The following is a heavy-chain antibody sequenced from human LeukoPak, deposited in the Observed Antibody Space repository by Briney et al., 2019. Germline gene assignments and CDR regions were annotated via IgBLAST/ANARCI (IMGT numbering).Heavy chain of an antibody. CDR3: AKSFWWFGEFSPFDY. J-gene: IGHJ4*02. D-gene: IGHD3-10*01. CDR2: ISVSSSSL. V-gene: IGHV3-21*01. CDR1: GFTFSSFS. Sequence: GGSLRLSCAASGFTFSSFSMNWVRQAPGKGLEWVSSISVSSSSLYYADSVKGRFTISRDNAKNSLYPQMNSLRAEDTAVYYCAKSFWWFGEFSPFDYWGQGTLVTVSS.